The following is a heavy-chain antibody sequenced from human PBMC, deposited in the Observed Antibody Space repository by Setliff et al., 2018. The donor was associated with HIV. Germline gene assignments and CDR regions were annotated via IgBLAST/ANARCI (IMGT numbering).Heavy chain of an antibody. CDR3: AKPTSGMYPRSFDL. V-gene: IGHV3-23*03. CDR2: IYSDGNT. CDR1: GLSFTSYA. Sequence: GESLKISCAASGLSFTSYAMAWVRQAPGKGLEWVSVIYSDGNTYYADSVRGRFAVSRDDSKNTLYLEMSGLRAEDTAIYYCAKPTSGMYPRSFDLWGQGTMVTVSS. D-gene: IGHD1-1*01. J-gene: IGHJ3*01.